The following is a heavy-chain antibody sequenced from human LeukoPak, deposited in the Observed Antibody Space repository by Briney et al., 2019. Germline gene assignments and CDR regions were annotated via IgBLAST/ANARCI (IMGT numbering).Heavy chain of an antibody. CDR3: ASSLVGATDY. V-gene: IGHV3-48*01. Sequence: GGSLRLSCAASGFTFSTYTMNWVSQAPGKGLEWVSYISSSTSTIFYADSVKGRFTISRDNAKNSLYLQMNSLRAEDTAVYYCASSLVGATDYWGQGTLVTVSS. CDR2: ISSSTSTI. D-gene: IGHD1-26*01. J-gene: IGHJ4*02. CDR1: GFTFSTYT.